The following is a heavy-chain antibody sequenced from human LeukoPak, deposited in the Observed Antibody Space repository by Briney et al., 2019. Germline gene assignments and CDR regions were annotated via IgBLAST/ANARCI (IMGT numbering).Heavy chain of an antibody. J-gene: IGHJ5*02. D-gene: IGHD6-19*01. V-gene: IGHV3-48*03. Sequence: GGSLRLSCAASGFTFSSYEMNWVRQAPGKGLEWVSYISSSGSTIYYADSVKGRFTISRDNAKISLYLQMNSLRAEDTAVYYCARGKSGSSGWYRGGYNWFDPWGQGTLVTVSS. CDR2: ISSSGSTI. CDR3: ARGKSGSSGWYRGGYNWFDP. CDR1: GFTFSSYE.